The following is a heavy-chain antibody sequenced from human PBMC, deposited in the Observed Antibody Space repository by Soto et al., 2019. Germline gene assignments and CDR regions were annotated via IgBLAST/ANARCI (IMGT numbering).Heavy chain of an antibody. V-gene: IGHV1-69*06. J-gene: IGHJ4*02. Sequence: SVKVSCKASGGTFSSYAISWVRQAPGQGLEWMGGIIPIFGTANYAQKFHGRVTITADKSTSTAYMELSSLRSEDTAVYYCERGSNYYDSSGSDYWAQGTLVTVSS. D-gene: IGHD3-22*01. CDR1: GGTFSSYA. CDR3: ERGSNYYDSSGSDY. CDR2: IIPIFGTA.